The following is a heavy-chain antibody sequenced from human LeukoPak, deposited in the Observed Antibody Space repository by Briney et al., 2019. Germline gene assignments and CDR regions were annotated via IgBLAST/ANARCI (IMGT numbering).Heavy chain of an antibody. D-gene: IGHD4-17*01. V-gene: IGHV4-39*01. CDR1: GGSISSSSYY. Sequence: PSETLSLTCTVSGGSISSSSYYWGWIRQPPGKGLEWIGSIYYSGSTYYNPSLKSRVTISVDTSKNQFSLKLSSVTAADTAVYYCARLSTEIGYWGQGTLVTVSS. CDR3: ARLSTEIGY. J-gene: IGHJ4*02. CDR2: IYYSGST.